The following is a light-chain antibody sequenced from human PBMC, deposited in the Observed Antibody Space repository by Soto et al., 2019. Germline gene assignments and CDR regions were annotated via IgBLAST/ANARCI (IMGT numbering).Light chain of an antibody. CDR1: SSNIGADFG. CDR2: VNT. V-gene: IGLV1-40*01. CDR3: QSYDRSLSGWV. Sequence: QSVLTQPPSVSGAPEQTITISCTGSSSNIGADFGVHWYQQLPGAAPKLVIFVNTNRPSGVPDRFSGSKSGTSASLAITGLQAEDEADYYCQSYDRSLSGWVFGTGTKVTVL. J-gene: IGLJ3*02.